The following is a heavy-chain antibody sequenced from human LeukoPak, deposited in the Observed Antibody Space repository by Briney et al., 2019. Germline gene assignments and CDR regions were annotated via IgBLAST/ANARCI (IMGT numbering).Heavy chain of an antibody. CDR2: IFHSGNR. V-gene: IGHV4-38-2*01. CDR1: SYSISSGSY. J-gene: IGHJ4*02. Sequence: PSETLSLTCAVSSYSISSGSYWGWIRQSPGKGLEWVGSIFHSGNRYYNPSLKSRLTMSVDTSKNQFSLKLTSVTAADTALYYCARVTYVDDMLYQYFDYWGQGILVTVSS. CDR3: ARVTYVDDMLYQYFDY. D-gene: IGHD4-17*01.